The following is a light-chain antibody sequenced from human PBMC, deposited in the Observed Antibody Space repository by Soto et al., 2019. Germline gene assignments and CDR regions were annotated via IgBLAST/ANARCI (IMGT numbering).Light chain of an antibody. CDR3: KSYAGSNTYV. V-gene: IGLV2-8*01. CDR2: EVF. J-gene: IGLJ1*01. Sequence: QSVLTQPPSASGSPGQSVTISRTGTKRDIGVYDFVSWYQHLPGKAPRLIIYEVFQRPSGVPDRFSGSKSGNTASLTVSGPQAADEADYFCKSYAGSNTYVFGSGTKVTVL. CDR1: KRDIGVYDF.